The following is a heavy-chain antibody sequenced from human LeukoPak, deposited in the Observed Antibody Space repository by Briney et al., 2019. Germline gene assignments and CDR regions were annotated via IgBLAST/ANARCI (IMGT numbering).Heavy chain of an antibody. V-gene: IGHV3-64*01. D-gene: IGHD3-22*01. CDR3: ARALRSGYYDY. J-gene: IGHJ4*02. CDR1: GFTFSSSD. Sequence: GGSLRLSCAASGFTFSSSDMHWVRQPPGKGLEYVSAISSDGVYTYYANSVKGRFTISRANSENTLYLQMGSLRAEDMAVYYCARALRSGYYDYWGQGTLVTVSS. CDR2: ISSDGVYT.